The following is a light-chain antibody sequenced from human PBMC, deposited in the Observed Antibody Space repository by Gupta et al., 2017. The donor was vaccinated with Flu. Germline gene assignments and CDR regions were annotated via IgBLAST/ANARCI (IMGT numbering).Light chain of an antibody. CDR1: QSILYSSDNKNY. J-gene: IGKJ1*01. Sequence: DIVMTQSPDSLAVSLGERATINCKSSQSILYSSDNKNYLAWYQQKAGQPPKVIIYWTSTRESGVPDRFNGSGSGTDFTLTISSLQADDVAVYYCQQDDSSPQAFGQGTKVEIK. CDR2: WTS. V-gene: IGKV4-1*01. CDR3: QQDDSSPQA.